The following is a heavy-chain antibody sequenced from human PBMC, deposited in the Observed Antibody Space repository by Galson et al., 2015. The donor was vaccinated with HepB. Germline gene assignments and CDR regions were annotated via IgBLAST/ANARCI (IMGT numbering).Heavy chain of an antibody. D-gene: IGHD2-15*01. CDR2: IYSGGRT. J-gene: IGHJ4*02. CDR1: GFTVSSNY. CDR3: ATEGVAAGGLRGFDY. V-gene: IGHV3-53*01. Sequence: SLRLSCAASGFTVSSNYMSWVRQAPGKGLEWVSVIYSGGRTFYADSVKGRFTISRDDSKNTLYLQMSSLRAEDTAVYYCATEGVAAGGLRGFDYWGQGTLVTVSS.